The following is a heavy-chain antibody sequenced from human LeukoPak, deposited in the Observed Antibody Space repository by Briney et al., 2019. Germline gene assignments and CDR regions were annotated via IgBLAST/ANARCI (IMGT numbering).Heavy chain of an antibody. D-gene: IGHD6-6*01. Sequence: HPGGSLRLSCAASGFTFSSYEMNWVRQAPGKGLEWVSYISSSGSTIYYADSVKGRFTISRDNAKNSLYLQMNSLRAEDTAVYYCAKSGSSSSGAFDYWGQGTLVTVSS. CDR3: AKSGSSSSGAFDY. V-gene: IGHV3-48*03. J-gene: IGHJ4*02. CDR1: GFTFSSYE. CDR2: ISSSGSTI.